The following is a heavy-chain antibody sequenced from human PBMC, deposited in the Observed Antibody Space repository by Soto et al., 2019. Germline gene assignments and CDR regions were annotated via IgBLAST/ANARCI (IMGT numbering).Heavy chain of an antibody. CDR3: TKRRHVLRFLEWSSRMEG. CDR1: GFTFSNYG. J-gene: IGHJ6*02. CDR2: ISDDGSNK. Sequence: GGSLRLSCAASGFTFSNYGMPWVRQAPGKGLQWVAFISDDGSNKYYADSMKGRFTMSRDNSKSTLYLQMNSLRVEDTAVYYCTKRRHVLRFLEWSSRMEGWGQGTTVTVSS. V-gene: IGHV3-30*18. D-gene: IGHD3-3*01.